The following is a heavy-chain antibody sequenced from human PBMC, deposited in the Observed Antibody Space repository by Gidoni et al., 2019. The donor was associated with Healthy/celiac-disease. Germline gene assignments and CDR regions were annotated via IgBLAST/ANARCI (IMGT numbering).Heavy chain of an antibody. D-gene: IGHD3-3*01. V-gene: IGHV1-18*04. CDR3: ARSPITIFGVVNTLYYFDY. CDR1: GYTFTSYG. CDR2: ISAYNGNT. J-gene: IGHJ4*02. Sequence: QVQLVQSGAEVKKPGASVKVSCKASGYTFTSYGISWVRQAPGQGLEWMGWISAYNGNTNYAQKLQGRVTMTTDTSTSTAYMELRSLRSDDTAVYYCARSPITIFGVVNTLYYFDYWGQGTLVTVSS.